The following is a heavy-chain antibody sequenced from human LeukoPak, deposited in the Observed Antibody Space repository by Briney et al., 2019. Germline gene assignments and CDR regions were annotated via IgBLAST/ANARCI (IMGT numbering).Heavy chain of an antibody. CDR1: GYSFTSYW. CDR2: IYPGDSDT. Sequence: GESLKISCKGFGYSFTSYWIGWVRQMPGKGLEWMGIIYPGDSDTRYSPSFQGQVTISADKSISTAYLQWSSLKASDTAMYYCARRGGASGRNYYYMDVWGKGTTVTISS. J-gene: IGHJ6*03. D-gene: IGHD2-21*01. CDR3: ARRGGASGRNYYYMDV. V-gene: IGHV5-51*01.